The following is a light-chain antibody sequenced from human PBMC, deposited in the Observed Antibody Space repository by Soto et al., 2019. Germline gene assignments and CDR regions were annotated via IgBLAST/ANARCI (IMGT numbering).Light chain of an antibody. J-gene: IGKJ4*01. CDR3: QRSFSTPLP. Sequence: DIQMTQSPSSLSASVGDRVTITCRASPSISSYLNWYQQKPGKAPKLLISAASSLQSGVPSRFLGRGPVTDFTLTISSLQPDYCATYYCQRSFSTPLPFGGGTKVEIK. CDR2: AAS. V-gene: IGKV1-39*01. CDR1: PSISSY.